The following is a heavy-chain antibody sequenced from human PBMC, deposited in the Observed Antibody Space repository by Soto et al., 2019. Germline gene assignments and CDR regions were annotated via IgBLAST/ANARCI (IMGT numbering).Heavy chain of an antibody. V-gene: IGHV1-3*01. CDR3: ARDKGSGSYYHLYYCYGIDV. Sequence: ASVKVSCKASGYTFTSYAMHWVRQAPGQRLEWMGWINAGNGNTKYSQKFQGRVTITRDTSASTAYMELSSLRSEDTAVYYCARDKGSGSYYHLYYCYGIDVRAQRTTVTGSS. D-gene: IGHD3-10*01. CDR2: INAGNGNT. J-gene: IGHJ6*02. CDR1: GYTFTSYA.